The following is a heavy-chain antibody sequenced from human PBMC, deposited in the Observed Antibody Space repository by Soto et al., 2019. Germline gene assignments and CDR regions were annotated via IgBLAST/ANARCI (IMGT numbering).Heavy chain of an antibody. CDR1: GFTFSSYA. V-gene: IGHV3-23*01. D-gene: IGHD3-10*01. CDR2: VSAGSDMT. J-gene: IGHJ6*02. Sequence: DVQLLESGGHLVQPGGSLRLSCAASGFTFSSYAMSWVRQAPGKGLEWVSSVSAGSDMTYYSDSVKGRFTISRDKSDNALVLQMNSLRIEDTALYYCARGDRGGSGSPATYCYSGLDVWGQGTTVTVS. CDR3: ARGDRGGSGSPATYCYSGLDV.